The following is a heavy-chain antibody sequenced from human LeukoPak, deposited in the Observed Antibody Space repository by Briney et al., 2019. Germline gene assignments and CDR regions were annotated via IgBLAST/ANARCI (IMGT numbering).Heavy chain of an antibody. CDR3: ASRGYSYGVFTGYYYGMDV. D-gene: IGHD5-18*01. Sequence: GGSLRLSCAASGFTFSSYEMNWVRQAPGKGLEWVSYISSSGSTIYYADSVKGRFTISRHNSKNTLYLQMNSLRAEDTAVYYCASRGYSYGVFTGYYYGMDVWGQGTTVTVSS. J-gene: IGHJ6*02. CDR2: ISSSGSTI. V-gene: IGHV3-48*03. CDR1: GFTFSSYE.